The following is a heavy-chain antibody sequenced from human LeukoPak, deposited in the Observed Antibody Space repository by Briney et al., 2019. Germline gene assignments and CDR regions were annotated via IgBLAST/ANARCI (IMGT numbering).Heavy chain of an antibody. D-gene: IGHD3-3*01. CDR1: GFIFSSSW. V-gene: IGHV3-7*05. CDR3: ARGTATLGY. CDR2: IQQDGSEK. J-gene: IGHJ4*02. Sequence: GSLRLSCAASGFIFSSSWMSWVRQAPGKGLEWVANIQQDGSEKYYVDSVKGRFTISRDNAKNSLFLQMNSLRAEDTAVYYCARGTATLGYWGQGTLVTVSS.